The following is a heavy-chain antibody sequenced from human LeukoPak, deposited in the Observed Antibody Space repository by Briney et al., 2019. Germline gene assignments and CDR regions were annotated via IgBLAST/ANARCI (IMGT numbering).Heavy chain of an antibody. CDR2: INHSGST. V-gene: IGHV4-34*01. J-gene: IGHJ3*02. CDR1: GGSFSGYY. D-gene: IGHD3-22*01. Sequence: SETLSLTCAVYGGSFSGYYWSWIRQPPGKGLEWIGEINHSGSTNYNPSLKSRVTISVDTSKNRFSLKLSSVTAADTAVYYCARAPTWYYDSRPGAFDIWGQGTIVTVSS. CDR3: ARAPTWYYDSRPGAFDI.